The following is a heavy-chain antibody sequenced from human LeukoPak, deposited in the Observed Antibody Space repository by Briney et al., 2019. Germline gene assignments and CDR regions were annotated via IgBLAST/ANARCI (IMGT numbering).Heavy chain of an antibody. CDR2: IYYRGSP. V-gene: IGHV4-39*01. Sequence: PSETLSLTCTISGDSISSSSYYWGWIRQPPGKGLEWIGDIYYRGSPYYSPPLNSRVSISIDTSNNQFSLTLNSVTAADTALYFCARRRYYDSTGYLDWGQGTLVTVSS. CDR3: ARRRYYDSTGYLD. J-gene: IGHJ1*01. CDR1: GDSISSSSYY. D-gene: IGHD3-22*01.